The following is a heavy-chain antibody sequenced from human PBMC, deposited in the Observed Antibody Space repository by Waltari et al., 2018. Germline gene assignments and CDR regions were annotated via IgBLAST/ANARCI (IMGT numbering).Heavy chain of an antibody. CDR3: ARRIQLWVEPYYYGMDV. Sequence: QVQLQESGPGLVKPSETLSLTCAVSGYSISSGYYWGWIRQPPGKGLEWIGSIYHSGRTYDNPSLKSRVTISVDTSKNQFSLKLSSVTAADTAVYYCARRIQLWVEPYYYGMDVWGQGTTVTVSS. CDR2: IYHSGRT. D-gene: IGHD5-18*01. CDR1: GYSISSGYY. V-gene: IGHV4-38-2*01. J-gene: IGHJ6*02.